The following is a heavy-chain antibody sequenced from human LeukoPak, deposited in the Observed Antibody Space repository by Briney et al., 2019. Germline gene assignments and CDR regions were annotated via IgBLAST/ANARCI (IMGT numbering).Heavy chain of an antibody. V-gene: IGHV3-23*01. CDR1: GFAFSSYA. CDR3: AKLPCSGGSCYLDD. D-gene: IGHD2-15*01. J-gene: IGHJ4*02. CDR2: ISGSGGST. Sequence: GGSLRLSCAASGFAFSSYAMSWVRQAPGKGLEWVSAISGSGGSTYYADSVKGRFTISRDNSKNTLYLQMNSLRAEDTAVYYCAKLPCSGGSCYLDDWGQGTLVTVSS.